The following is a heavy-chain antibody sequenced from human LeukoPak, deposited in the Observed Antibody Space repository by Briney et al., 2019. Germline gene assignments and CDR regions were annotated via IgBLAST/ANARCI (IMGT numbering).Heavy chain of an antibody. CDR3: ARDRALNYYDSSGTGDY. V-gene: IGHV3-23*01. CDR1: GFTFSSYA. J-gene: IGHJ4*02. D-gene: IGHD3-22*01. Sequence: GGSLRLSCAASGFTFSSYAMSWVRQAPGKGLEWVSAISGSGGSTYYADSVKGRFTISRDNAKNSLYLQMNSLRAEDTAVYYCARDRALNYYDSSGTGDYWGQGTLVTVSS. CDR2: ISGSGGST.